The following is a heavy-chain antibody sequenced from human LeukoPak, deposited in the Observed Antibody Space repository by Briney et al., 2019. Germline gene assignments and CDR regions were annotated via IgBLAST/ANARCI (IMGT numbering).Heavy chain of an antibody. Sequence: PGXXLRLSCGGSGFTFDDHGMWWVRQAPGKGVEWVSGISWNGGSTDYADSVKGGFTISRDNDKNSLYLQMNSLRVEDTALYYCGRGDSSGWYFDSWGQGTLVTVSS. CDR3: GRGDSSGWYFDS. CDR1: GFTFDDHG. D-gene: IGHD6-19*01. CDR2: ISWNGGST. V-gene: IGHV3-20*04. J-gene: IGHJ4*02.